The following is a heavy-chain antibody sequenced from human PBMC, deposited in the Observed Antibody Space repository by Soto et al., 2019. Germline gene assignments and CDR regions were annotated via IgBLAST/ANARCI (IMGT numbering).Heavy chain of an antibody. D-gene: IGHD5-12*01. CDR1: GGSISRSSYY. CDR3: ARHPVDEATWDYYYGMDV. J-gene: IGHJ6*02. CDR2: IYYSGST. Sequence: QLQLQESGPGLVKPSETLSLTCTVSGGSISRSSYYWGWIRQPPGKGLEWIGSIYYSGSTYYNPSLKSRVTISVDTSKNQCSLKLSSVTAADTAVYYCARHPVDEATWDYYYGMDVWGQGTTVTVSS. V-gene: IGHV4-39*01.